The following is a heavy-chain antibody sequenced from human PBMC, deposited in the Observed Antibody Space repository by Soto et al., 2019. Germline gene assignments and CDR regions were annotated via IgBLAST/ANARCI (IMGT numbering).Heavy chain of an antibody. CDR3: ASGGSHHSNYALDV. D-gene: IGHD3-16*01. CDR1: GGTFSKHI. CDR2: IIPLFGTT. J-gene: IGHJ6*02. V-gene: IGHV1-69*12. Sequence: QVQLVQSGAEVKKPGSSVKVSCKASGGTFSKHIIDWVRQAPGQGLEWMGGIIPLFGTTSYAQKFKGRVTITADESTSTADMELSSLRSEDTAVYYFASGGSHHSNYALDVWGQGITVIVSS.